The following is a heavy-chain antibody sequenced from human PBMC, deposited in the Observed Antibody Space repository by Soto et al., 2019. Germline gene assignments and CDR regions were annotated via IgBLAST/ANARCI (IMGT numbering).Heavy chain of an antibody. Sequence: SETLSLTCTVSGGSISSYYWSWIRQPPGKGLEWIGYIYYSGSTNYNPSLKSRVTISVDTSKNQFSLKLSSVTAADTAVYYCARGPLIAARRGGGMDVWGQGTTVTVPS. V-gene: IGHV4-59*01. CDR2: IYYSGST. D-gene: IGHD6-6*01. CDR1: GGSISSYY. CDR3: ARGPLIAARRGGGMDV. J-gene: IGHJ6*02.